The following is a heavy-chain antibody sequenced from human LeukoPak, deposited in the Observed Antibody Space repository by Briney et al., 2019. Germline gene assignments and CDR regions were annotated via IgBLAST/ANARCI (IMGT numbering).Heavy chain of an antibody. J-gene: IGHJ4*02. CDR2: IYHSGST. CDR3: ARGPADYNKLKPGDRDGYNYKSKRTPFDY. CDR1: GGSISSSHW. D-gene: IGHD5-24*01. V-gene: IGHV4-4*02. Sequence: PSETLSLTCAVSGGSISSSHWWSWVRQPPGKGLEWIGEIYHSGSTNYNPSLKSRVTISVDTSKNQLSLRLSSVTAADTAVYYCARGPADYNKLKPGDRDGYNYKSKRTPFDYWGQGTLVTVSS.